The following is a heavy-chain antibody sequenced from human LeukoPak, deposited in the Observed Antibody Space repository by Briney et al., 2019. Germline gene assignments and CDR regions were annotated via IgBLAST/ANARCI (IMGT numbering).Heavy chain of an antibody. Sequence: PSETLSLTCAVYGGSISGYYWSWIRQPPGKGLEWIGEINHSGSTNYNPSLKSRVTISVDTSKNQFSLKLSSVTAADTAVYYWARXSIAAAGIYFDYWGQGTLVTVXS. D-gene: IGHD6-13*01. J-gene: IGHJ4*02. CDR3: ARXSIAAAGIYFDY. V-gene: IGHV4-34*01. CDR1: GGSISGYY. CDR2: INHSGST.